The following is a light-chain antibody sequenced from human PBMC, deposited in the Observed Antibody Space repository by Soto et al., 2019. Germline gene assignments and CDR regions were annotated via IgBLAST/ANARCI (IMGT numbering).Light chain of an antibody. CDR3: QQYNRYSTWT. V-gene: IGKV1-17*03. Sequence: DIQMTQSPSAMSASVGDTVTITCLASQRISNYLAWFQQKPGKVPERLIFGASSLQSGVPSRFSGSGSGTEFTLPISSLQPADFATYYCQQYNRYSTWTFGQGTKVDIK. CDR2: GAS. J-gene: IGKJ1*01. CDR1: QRISNY.